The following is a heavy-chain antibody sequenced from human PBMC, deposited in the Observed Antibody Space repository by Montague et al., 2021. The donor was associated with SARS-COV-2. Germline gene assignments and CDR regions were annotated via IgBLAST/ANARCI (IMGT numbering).Heavy chain of an antibody. CDR1: SGSFSSY. CDR2: ISHGGGT. CDR3: ASHCGGGRCYFGMDV. Sequence: SETLSLTCDVYSGSFSSYWSWIRQPPGRGLEWVGQISHGGGTNYNPSLKSRVTISVDTSKNRVSLKLSSVTAADTAVYYCASHCGGGRCYFGMDVWGQGTTVTVSS. V-gene: IGHV4-34*01. J-gene: IGHJ6*02. D-gene: IGHD2-15*01.